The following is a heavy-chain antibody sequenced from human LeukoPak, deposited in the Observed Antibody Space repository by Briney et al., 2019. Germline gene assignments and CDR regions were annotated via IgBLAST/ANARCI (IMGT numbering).Heavy chain of an antibody. CDR2: ISGSGGST. Sequence: ASVKVSCKASGGTFSSYAMSWVRQAPGKGLEWVSAISGSGGSTYYADSVKGRFTISRDNSKNTLYLQMNSLRAEDTAVYYCAKDPSGSGSFDYWGQGTLVTVSS. V-gene: IGHV3-23*01. CDR3: AKDPSGSGSFDY. D-gene: IGHD3-10*01. CDR1: GGTFSSYA. J-gene: IGHJ4*02.